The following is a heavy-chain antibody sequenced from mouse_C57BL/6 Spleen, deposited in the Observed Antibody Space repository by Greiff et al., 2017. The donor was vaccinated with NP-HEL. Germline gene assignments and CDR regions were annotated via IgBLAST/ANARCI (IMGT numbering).Heavy chain of an antibody. Sequence: QVQLKESGPGLVQPSQSLSITCTVSGFSLTSYGVHWVRQSPGKGLEWLGVIWSGGSTDYNAAFISRLSISKDNSKSQVFFKMNSLQADDTAIYYCARTGYDYDGLYAMDYWGQGTSVTVSS. CDR1: GFSLTSYG. J-gene: IGHJ4*01. CDR2: IWSGGST. V-gene: IGHV2-2*01. CDR3: ARTGYDYDGLYAMDY. D-gene: IGHD2-4*01.